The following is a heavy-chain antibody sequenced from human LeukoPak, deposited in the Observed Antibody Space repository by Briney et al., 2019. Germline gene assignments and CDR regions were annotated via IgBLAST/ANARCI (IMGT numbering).Heavy chain of an antibody. V-gene: IGHV3-21*01. CDR2: ISSSSSYI. Sequence: GGSLRLSCAASGFTFSSYSMNWVRQAPGKGLEWVSSISSSSSYIYCADSVKGRFTISRDNAKNSLYLQMNSLRAEDTAVYYCARVGGLRASDYWGQGTLVTVSS. CDR3: ARVGGLRASDY. CDR1: GFTFSSYS. D-gene: IGHD3-16*01. J-gene: IGHJ4*02.